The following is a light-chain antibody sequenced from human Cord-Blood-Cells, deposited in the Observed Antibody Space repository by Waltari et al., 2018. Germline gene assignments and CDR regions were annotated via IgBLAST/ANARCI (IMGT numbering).Light chain of an antibody. CDR3: MIWHSSAYV. J-gene: IGLJ1*01. CDR1: SGINVGTYR. Sequence: QAVLTQPSSLSASPGASASLTCTLRSGINVGTYRIYWYQQKPGSPPQYLLRYKSDSDKQQGSGVPSRFPGSKDASANAGILLISGLQSEDEADYYCMIWHSSAYVFGTGTKVTVL. CDR2: YKSDSDK. V-gene: IGLV5-45*02.